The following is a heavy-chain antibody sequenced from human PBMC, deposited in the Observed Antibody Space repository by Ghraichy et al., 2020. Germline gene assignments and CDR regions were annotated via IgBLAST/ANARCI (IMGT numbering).Heavy chain of an antibody. CDR1: GGTFSSYA. D-gene: IGHD1-26*01. CDR3: ARSRGEGATTGLALGYYYYYGMDV. V-gene: IGHV1-69*13. CDR2: IIPIFGTA. J-gene: IGHJ6*02. Sequence: SVKVSCKASGGTFSSYAISWVRQAPGQGLEWMGGIIPIFGTANYAQKFQGRVTITADESTSTAYMELSSLRSEDTAVYYCARSRGEGATTGLALGYYYYYGMDVWGQGTTVTVSS.